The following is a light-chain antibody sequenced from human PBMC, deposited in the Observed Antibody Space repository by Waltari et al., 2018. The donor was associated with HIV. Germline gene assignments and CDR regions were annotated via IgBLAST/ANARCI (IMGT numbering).Light chain of an antibody. CDR3: AAWDDSLSGQWV. CDR2: RNN. J-gene: IGLJ3*02. Sequence: QSVLTQPPSASGTPGQRVPISCSGSSSNIGSNYVYWYQQLPGTAPKLLIYRNNQRPSGVPDRFSGSKSGTSASLAISGRRSEDEADYYCAAWDDSLSGQWVFGGGTKLTVL. CDR1: SSNIGSNY. V-gene: IGLV1-47*01.